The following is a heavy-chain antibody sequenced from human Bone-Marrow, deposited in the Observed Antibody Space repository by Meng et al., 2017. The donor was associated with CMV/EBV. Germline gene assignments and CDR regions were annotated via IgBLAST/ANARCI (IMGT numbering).Heavy chain of an antibody. D-gene: IGHD3-22*01. CDR2: IYYSGGT. CDR3: VRVYDSNIYSPYDY. CDR1: GGSISNYY. J-gene: IGHJ4*02. Sequence: SETLSLTCTVSGGSISNYYWSWIRQPPRKRLEWIGSIYYSGGTNYSPSLKSRVTISVDTSKNQFSLKLTSVTAADTAVYYCVRVYDSNIYSPYDYWGQGPRVTGSS. V-gene: IGHV4-59*01.